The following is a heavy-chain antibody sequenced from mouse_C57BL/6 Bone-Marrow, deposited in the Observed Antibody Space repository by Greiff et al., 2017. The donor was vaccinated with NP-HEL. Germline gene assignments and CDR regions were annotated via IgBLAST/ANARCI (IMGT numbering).Heavy chain of an antibody. V-gene: IGHV1-69*01. CDR1: GYTFTSYW. J-gene: IGHJ1*03. CDR2: IDPSDSYT. Sequence: VQLQQPGAELVMPGASVKLSCKASGYTFTSYWMHWVKQRPGQGLEWIGEIDPSDSYTNYNQKFKGKSTLTVDKSSSTAYMQLSSLTSEDSAVYYCARGGDGYYGYFDVWGTGTTVTVSS. D-gene: IGHD2-3*01. CDR3: ARGGDGYYGYFDV.